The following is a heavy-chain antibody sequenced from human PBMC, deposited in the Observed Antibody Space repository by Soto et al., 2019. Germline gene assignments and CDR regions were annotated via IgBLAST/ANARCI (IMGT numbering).Heavy chain of an antibody. J-gene: IGHJ5*02. CDR3: AGDRSYYDFWSGYSDLNWFDP. CDR1: GGSISSYY. V-gene: IGHV4-59*01. D-gene: IGHD3-3*01. Sequence: SETLSLTCTVSGGSISSYYWSWIRQPPGKGLEWIGYIYYSGSTNYNPSLKSRVTISVDTSKNQFSLKLSSVTAADTAVYYCAGDRSYYDFWSGYSDLNWFDPWGQGTLVTVSS. CDR2: IYYSGST.